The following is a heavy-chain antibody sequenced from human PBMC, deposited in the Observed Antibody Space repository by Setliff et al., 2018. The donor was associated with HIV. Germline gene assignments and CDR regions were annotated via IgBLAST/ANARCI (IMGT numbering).Heavy chain of an antibody. CDR2: IYHSGST. CDR3: ARGGTSSNWFDP. V-gene: IGHV4-4*02. J-gene: IGHJ5*02. Sequence: LSLTCTVSGGSISSSNWWSWVRQPPGKGLEWIGEIYHSGSTNYNPSLKSRVTISVDKSKNQFSLKLTSVTAADTAVYYCARGGTSSNWFDPWGQGTLVTVSS. D-gene: IGHD1-26*01. CDR1: GGSISSSNW.